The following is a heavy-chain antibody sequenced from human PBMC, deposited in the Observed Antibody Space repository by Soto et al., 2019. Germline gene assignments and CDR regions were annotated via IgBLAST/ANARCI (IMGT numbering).Heavy chain of an antibody. V-gene: IGHV3-21*01. D-gene: IGHD3-22*01. CDR1: GFTFSSYS. J-gene: IGHJ4*02. Sequence: EVQLVESGGGLVKPGGSLRLSCAASGFTFSSYSMNWVRQAPGKGLEWVSSISSSSSYIYYADSVKGRFTISRDNAKNSHYLQMNSLRAEDTAVYYFLPNYYVCSGYYPDYWGQGTLVTVSS. CDR2: ISSSSSYI. CDR3: LPNYYVCSGYYPDY.